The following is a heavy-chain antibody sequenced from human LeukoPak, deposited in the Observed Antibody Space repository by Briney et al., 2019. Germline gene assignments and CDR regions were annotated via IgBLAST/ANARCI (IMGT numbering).Heavy chain of an antibody. V-gene: IGHV3-23*01. CDR1: GFTFSSYA. CDR2: ISGSGGST. CDR3: ATEDYSTHPEVVGAFDN. Sequence: GGSLRLSCAASGFTFSSYAMSWVRQAPGKGLEWVAAISGSGGSTYYADSVKGRFTISRDNSKNTLYLQMNSLRTEDTAAYYYATEDYSTHPEVVGAFDNWGQGTMVTVSS. D-gene: IGHD4-11*01. J-gene: IGHJ3*02.